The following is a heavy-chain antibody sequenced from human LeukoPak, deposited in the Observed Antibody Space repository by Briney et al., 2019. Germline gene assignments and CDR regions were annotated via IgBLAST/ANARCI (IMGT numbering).Heavy chain of an antibody. CDR3: ARLSGSWSDY. V-gene: IGHV3-21*01. J-gene: IGHJ4*02. CDR2: LGISSPYI. D-gene: IGHD6-25*01. CDR1: GFTFSRYD. Sequence: SLRLSCAASGFTFSRYDMTWVRQAPGRGLEWVSSLGISSPYIYYADSVKGRFTISRDNAKNSLYLQMNTLRAEDTAVYYCARLSGSWSDYWGQGTLVTVSS.